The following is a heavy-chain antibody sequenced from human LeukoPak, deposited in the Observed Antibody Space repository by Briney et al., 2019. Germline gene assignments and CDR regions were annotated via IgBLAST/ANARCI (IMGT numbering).Heavy chain of an antibody. V-gene: IGHV4-39*07. CDR2: IYYSGST. Sequence: PSETLSLTCTVSGGSISSSSYYWGWIRQPPGKGLEWIGSIYYSGSTYYNPSLKSRVTISVDTSKNQFSLKLSSVTAADTAVYYCARDDEGRDDAFDIWGQGTMVTVSS. CDR1: GGSISSSSYY. J-gene: IGHJ3*02. CDR3: ARDDEGRDDAFDI.